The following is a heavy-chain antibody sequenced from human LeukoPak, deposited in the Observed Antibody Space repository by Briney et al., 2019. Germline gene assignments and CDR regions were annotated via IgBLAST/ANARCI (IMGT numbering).Heavy chain of an antibody. Sequence: SETLSLTCAVYGGSFSGYYWSWIRQPPGKGLEWIGEINHSGSTNYNPYLKSRVTISVDTSKNQFSLKLSSVTAADTAVYYCARAGYYDSSGYYARLATTHEYFQHWGQGTLVTVSS. J-gene: IGHJ1*01. CDR1: GGSFSGYY. D-gene: IGHD3-22*01. CDR2: INHSGST. V-gene: IGHV4-34*01. CDR3: ARAGYYDSSGYYARLATTHEYFQH.